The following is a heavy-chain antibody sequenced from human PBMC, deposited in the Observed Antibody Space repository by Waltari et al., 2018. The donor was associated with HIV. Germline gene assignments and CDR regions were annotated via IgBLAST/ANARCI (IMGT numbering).Heavy chain of an antibody. D-gene: IGHD3-3*01. CDR3: ARSTTHYDFWTGYYNLALDPTFDY. J-gene: IGHJ4*01. Sequence: EVLLVESGGGLAQPGGSLRLSCAASGFTFSGYEMNWVRQGPGKGLEWVSYISRSGGTIYYADSVKGRFTMSRDNARNSLDLQMNSLRADDTATYYCARSTTHYDFWTGYYNLALDPTFDYWGQGTLVTVSS. V-gene: IGHV3-48*03. CDR1: GFTFSGYE. CDR2: ISRSGGTI.